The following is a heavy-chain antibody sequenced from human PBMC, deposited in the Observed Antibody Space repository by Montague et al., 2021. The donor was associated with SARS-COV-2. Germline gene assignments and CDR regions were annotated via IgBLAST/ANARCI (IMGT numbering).Heavy chain of an antibody. Sequence: CAISGDSVFPHSAAWSWFRQSPSRGLEWLGWTCHRSKWYLDYAVAVKGRITINADTSRNQFSLQLNSVTPEDTAVYYCARAPYSSGFYGMDVWGQGTTVTVSS. CDR1: GDSVFPHSAA. V-gene: IGHV6-1*01. D-gene: IGHD3-22*01. J-gene: IGHJ6*02. CDR3: ARAPYSSGFYGMDV. CDR2: TCHRSKWYL.